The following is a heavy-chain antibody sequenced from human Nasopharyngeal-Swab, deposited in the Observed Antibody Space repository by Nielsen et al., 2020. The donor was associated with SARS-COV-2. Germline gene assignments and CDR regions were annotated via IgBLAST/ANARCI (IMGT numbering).Heavy chain of an antibody. V-gene: IGHV3-30*03. D-gene: IGHD2-21*02. Sequence: GESLKISCAASGFTFSSYGMHWVRQAPGKGLEWVAVISYDGSNKYYADSVKGRFTISRDNSKNTLYLQMNSLRAEDTAVYYCARGHNTYCGGDCYPLAPDYWGQGTLVTVSS. CDR2: ISYDGSNK. J-gene: IGHJ4*02. CDR1: GFTFSSYG. CDR3: ARGHNTYCGGDCYPLAPDY.